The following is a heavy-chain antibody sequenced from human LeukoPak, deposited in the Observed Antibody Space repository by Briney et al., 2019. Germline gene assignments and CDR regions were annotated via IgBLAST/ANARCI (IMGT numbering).Heavy chain of an antibody. D-gene: IGHD2-21*02. CDR1: GDSISSGYYY. CDR2: IYYSGST. J-gene: IGHJ4*02. Sequence: SQTLSLTCTVSGDSISSGYYYWSWIRQPPGKGLEWIGYIYYSGSTYYNPSLKSRVTISVDTSKNQFSLKLSSVTAADTAVYYCARLDGDGDYLDYWGQGTLVTVSS. CDR3: ARLDGDGDYLDY. V-gene: IGHV4-30-4*08.